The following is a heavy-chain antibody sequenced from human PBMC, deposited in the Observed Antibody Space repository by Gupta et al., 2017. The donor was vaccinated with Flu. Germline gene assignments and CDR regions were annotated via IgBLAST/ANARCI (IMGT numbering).Heavy chain of an antibody. CDR2: ISSSSSYI. CDR3: ARTSRSSGMDV. D-gene: IGHD6-6*01. J-gene: IGHJ6*02. Sequence: EVQLVESGGGLVKTGGSLRLSCAAAGFTFSSYSMNWVRQAPGKGLEWVSSISSSSSYIYYADAVKGRFTIYRDNAKNSLYLQMNSLRAEDTAVYYCARTSRSSGMDVWGQGTTVTVSS. V-gene: IGHV3-21*01. CDR1: GFTFSSYS.